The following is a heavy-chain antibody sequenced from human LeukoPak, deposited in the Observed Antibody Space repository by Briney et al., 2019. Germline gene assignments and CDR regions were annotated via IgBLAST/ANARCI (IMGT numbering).Heavy chain of an antibody. CDR3: ATGARDTATDYCYYGMDV. D-gene: IGHD5-18*01. CDR1: GYTFTGYY. CDR2: INPNSGGT. V-gene: IGHV1-2*02. Sequence: ASVKVSCKASGYTFTGYYMHWVRQAPGQGLEWMGWINPNSGGTNYAQKFQGRVTMTRDTSISTAYMELSRLRSDDTAVYYCATGARDTATDYCYYGMDVWGQGTTVTVSS. J-gene: IGHJ6*02.